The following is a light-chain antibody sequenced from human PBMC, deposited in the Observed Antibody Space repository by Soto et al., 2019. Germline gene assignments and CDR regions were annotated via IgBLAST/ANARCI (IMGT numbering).Light chain of an antibody. Sequence: QTVVTQEPSFSVSPGGTVTLTCALSSGSVSTDYYPSWYQQTPGQAPRTLIYSTNTRSSGVPDRFSGSILGNKAALTIKGAQADDEADYYCVLYMGRGISVFGGGTQPTVL. CDR2: STN. V-gene: IGLV8-61*01. CDR3: VLYMGRGISV. J-gene: IGLJ3*02. CDR1: SGSVSTDYY.